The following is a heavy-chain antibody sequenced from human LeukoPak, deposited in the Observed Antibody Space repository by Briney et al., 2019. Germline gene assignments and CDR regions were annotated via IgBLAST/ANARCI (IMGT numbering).Heavy chain of an antibody. D-gene: IGHD6-19*01. CDR3: ARGRRSGWYLDY. J-gene: IGHJ4*02. CDR1: GFTFSSYW. V-gene: IGHV3-74*01. CDR2: INSDGSST. Sequence: GGSLRLSCAASGFTFSSYWMHWVRQAPGEGLVWVSRINSDGSSTSYADSVKGRFTISRDNAKNTLYLQMNSLRAEDTAVYYCARGRRSGWYLDYWGQGTLVTVSS.